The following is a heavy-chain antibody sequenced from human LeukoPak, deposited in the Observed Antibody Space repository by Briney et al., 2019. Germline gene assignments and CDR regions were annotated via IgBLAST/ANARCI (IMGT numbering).Heavy chain of an antibody. CDR3: AKDSTDLLWFGELSIGGMDV. CDR1: GFTFRSYA. Sequence: GGSLRLSCGTSGFTFRSYAMSWVRQAPGKGLDWVSGISGTGGSTYYADSVKGRFTVSRDNFRNTLYLQMNSLRVEDTAVYCCAKDSTDLLWFGELSIGGMDVWGQGTTVTVSS. V-gene: IGHV3-23*01. CDR2: ISGTGGST. J-gene: IGHJ6*02. D-gene: IGHD3-10*01.